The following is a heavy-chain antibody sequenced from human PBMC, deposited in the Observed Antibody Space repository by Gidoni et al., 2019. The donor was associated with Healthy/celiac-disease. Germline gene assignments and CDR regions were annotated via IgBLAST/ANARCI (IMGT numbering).Heavy chain of an antibody. D-gene: IGHD3-16*02. J-gene: IGHJ3*02. CDR3: ARLGVIEAFDI. Sequence: EVQLVQSGAKVKKPGESRKIYWQGSGASFTSYWIGWVLQMPGKGLEWLGLIYPGDCDTRYSPSFQGQFTISADKSLSTAYRQWRSLKASDIAMYYCARLGVIEAFDIWGQGTMVTVSS. CDR1: GASFTSYW. CDR2: IYPGDCDT. V-gene: IGHV5-51*01.